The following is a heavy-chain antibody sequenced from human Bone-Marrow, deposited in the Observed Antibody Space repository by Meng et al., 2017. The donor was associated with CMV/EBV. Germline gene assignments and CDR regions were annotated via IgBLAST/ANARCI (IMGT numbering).Heavy chain of an antibody. CDR2: IRHDGTNK. V-gene: IGHV3-30*02. D-gene: IGHD3-22*01. CDR1: GYTFTSYG. Sequence: SCKASGYTFTSYGISWVRQAPGQGLEWMAFIRHDGTNKFYGDSVKGRFTISRDNSKNTLYLQMNRLRAEDTAVYYCARDYRYDSSGYYHDYWGQGTLVTVSS. CDR3: ARDYRYDSSGYYHDY. J-gene: IGHJ4*02.